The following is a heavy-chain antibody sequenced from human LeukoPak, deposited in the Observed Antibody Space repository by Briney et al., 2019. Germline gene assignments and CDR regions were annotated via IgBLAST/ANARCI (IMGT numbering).Heavy chain of an antibody. D-gene: IGHD3-22*01. V-gene: IGHV3-9*01. J-gene: IGHJ4*02. CDR3: ARPYDTRGYFPDY. CDR1: GVIFDDYA. CDR2: ISWNSGSI. Sequence: GGSLRLSCAASGVIFDDYAMYWVRQAPGKGLEWVSGISWNSGSIGYADSVKGRFTISRDNAKNSLYLQMNSLGAEDTAVYYCARPYDTRGYFPDYWGQGTLVTVSS.